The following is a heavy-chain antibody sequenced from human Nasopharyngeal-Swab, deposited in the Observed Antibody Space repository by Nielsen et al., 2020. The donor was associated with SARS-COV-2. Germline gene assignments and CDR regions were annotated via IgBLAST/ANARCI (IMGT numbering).Heavy chain of an antibody. J-gene: IGHJ4*02. CDR3: ARDGVAAAGIDY. Sequence: SLKISCAASGFTFSSYAMHWVRQAPGKGLEWVAVISYDGSNKYYADSVKGRFTISRDNSKNTLYLQMNSLRAEDTAVYYCARDGVAAAGIDYWGQGTLVTVSS. V-gene: IGHV3-30-3*01. CDR1: GFTFSSYA. D-gene: IGHD6-13*01. CDR2: ISYDGSNK.